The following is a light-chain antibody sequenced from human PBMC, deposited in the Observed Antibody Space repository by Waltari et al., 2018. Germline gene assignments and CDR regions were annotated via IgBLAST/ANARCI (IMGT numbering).Light chain of an antibody. CDR1: SSNIGTTP. V-gene: IGLV1-44*01. CDR2: GDN. Sequence: QSVLTQPPSASGNPGQGVTISCSGCSSNIGTTPVTWSQHPPGMAPRLLIYGDNQRPSGVPRRFTAAKSGTSASLAISGLQSEDEADYFCAAWDDSLNGLYVFGTGTTVTVL. CDR3: AAWDDSLNGLYV. J-gene: IGLJ1*01.